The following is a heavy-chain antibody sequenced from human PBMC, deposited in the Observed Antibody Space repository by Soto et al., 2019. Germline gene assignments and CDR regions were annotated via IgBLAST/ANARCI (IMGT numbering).Heavy chain of an antibody. D-gene: IGHD3-22*01. V-gene: IGHV4-39*01. CDR1: GGSINSSDHF. Sequence: KPSETLSLTCSLSGGSINSSDHFWGWIRQTPGKELEWIGSVYYTETTYYNPSLKSPVTISVETSKNQFSLKLSSVTAADTAVYYCARQWTDYYDSSGYYFDYWGQGIQVTVSS. CDR3: ARQWTDYYDSSGYYFDY. J-gene: IGHJ4*02. CDR2: VYYTETT.